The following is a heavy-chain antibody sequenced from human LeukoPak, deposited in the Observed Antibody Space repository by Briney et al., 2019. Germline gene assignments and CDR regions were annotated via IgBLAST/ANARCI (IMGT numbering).Heavy chain of an antibody. Sequence: GASVKVSCKASGYTFTGYYMHWVRQAPGQGLEWMGWINPNSGGTNYAQKFQGRVTMTRDTSISTAYMELSRLRSDDTAVYYCARDGSQLNTASVTLYYFDYWGQGTLVTVSS. D-gene: IGHD6-13*01. CDR3: ARDGSQLNTASVTLYYFDY. V-gene: IGHV1-2*02. CDR1: GYTFTGYY. CDR2: INPNSGGT. J-gene: IGHJ4*02.